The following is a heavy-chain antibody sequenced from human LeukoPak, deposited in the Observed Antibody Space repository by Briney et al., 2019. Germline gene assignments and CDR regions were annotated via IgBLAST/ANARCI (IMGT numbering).Heavy chain of an antibody. Sequence: GGPLRLSCAASGFTFSSYSMNWVRQAPGKGLEWVSSISSSSSYIYYADSVKGRFTISRDNAKNSLYLQMNSLRAEDTAVYYCARDPSKTYHYDSSGYDWGQGTLVTVSS. CDR3: ARDPSKTYHYDSSGYD. CDR1: GFTFSSYS. CDR2: ISSSSSYI. V-gene: IGHV3-21*01. J-gene: IGHJ4*02. D-gene: IGHD3-22*01.